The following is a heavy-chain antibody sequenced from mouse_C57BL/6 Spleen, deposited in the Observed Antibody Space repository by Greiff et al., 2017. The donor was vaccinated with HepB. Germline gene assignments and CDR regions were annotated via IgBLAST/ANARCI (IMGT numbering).Heavy chain of an antibody. CDR2: IYPGDGDT. V-gene: IGHV1-82*01. CDR1: GYAFSSSW. Sequence: VQLQQSGPELVKPGASVKISCKASGYAFSSSWMNWVKQRPGKGLEWIGRIYPGDGDTNYNGKFKGKATLTADKSSSTAYMQLSSLTSEDSAVYFCARYYYGSSWAYWGQGTLVTVSA. D-gene: IGHD1-1*01. J-gene: IGHJ3*01. CDR3: ARYYYGSSWAY.